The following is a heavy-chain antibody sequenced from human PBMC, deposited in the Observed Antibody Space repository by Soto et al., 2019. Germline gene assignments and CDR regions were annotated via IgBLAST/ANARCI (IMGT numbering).Heavy chain of an antibody. CDR3: ARGALWFYGMDV. CDR1: GGSFCGYY. J-gene: IGHJ6*02. Sequence: PSETLSLTCAVYGGSFCGYYWSWIRQPPGKGLEWIGEINHSGSTNYNPSLKSRVTISVDTSKNQFSLKLSPVTAADTAVYYCARGALWFYGMDVWGQGTTVTASS. D-gene: IGHD3-10*01. V-gene: IGHV4-34*01. CDR2: INHSGST.